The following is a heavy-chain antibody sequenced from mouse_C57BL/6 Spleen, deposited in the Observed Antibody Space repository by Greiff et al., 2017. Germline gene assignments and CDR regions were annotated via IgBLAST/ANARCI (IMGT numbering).Heavy chain of an antibody. CDR2: FNPSNGGT. V-gene: IGHV1-53*01. CDR1: GTTFPSYW. Sequence: QVQLQQPGTELVKPGASVKLSCKASGTTFPSYWIHWLKQRPGQGLEWIGNFNPSNGGTNYNEKFKGKATLTVDKSSSTAYMQLSSLTSEDSAVYYCARLLPFDYWGQGTTLTVSS. CDR3: ARLLPFDY. D-gene: IGHD2-10*01. J-gene: IGHJ2*01.